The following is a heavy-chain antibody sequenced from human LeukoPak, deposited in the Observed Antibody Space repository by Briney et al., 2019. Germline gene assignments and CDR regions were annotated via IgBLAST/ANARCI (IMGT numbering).Heavy chain of an antibody. CDR2: IYYSGST. CDR3: ARAGAIAARPDFDY. J-gene: IGHJ4*02. V-gene: IGHV4-59*01. D-gene: IGHD6-6*01. Sequence: PSETLSLTCSVSGGSISSYYWSWIRQPAGKGLEWIGYIYYSGSTNYNPSLYSRVTISVDTSKNQFSLKLSSVTAADTAIYYCARAGAIAARPDFDYWGQGTLVTVSS. CDR1: GGSISSYY.